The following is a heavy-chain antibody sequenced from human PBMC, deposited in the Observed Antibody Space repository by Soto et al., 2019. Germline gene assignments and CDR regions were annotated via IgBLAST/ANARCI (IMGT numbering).Heavy chain of an antibody. CDR1: GYTFNDFG. J-gene: IGHJ4*02. CDR2: IYSKAGKM. CDR3: ARDIAFDIDY. Sequence: QVHLLQSGAEVQKPGASVKVSCKPSGYTFNDFGITWVRQAPGLGLEWLGWIYSKAGKMNFAPKFQNRAIMTTDTSTSTAFMELTSLTFDDSAIYFCARDIAFDIDYWGQGTLVTVS. D-gene: IGHD2-15*01. V-gene: IGHV1-18*01.